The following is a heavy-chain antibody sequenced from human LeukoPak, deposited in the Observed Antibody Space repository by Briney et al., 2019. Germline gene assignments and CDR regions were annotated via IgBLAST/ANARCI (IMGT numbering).Heavy chain of an antibody. Sequence: GGSLRLSCAASGFTFSSYAMSWVRQAPGKGLEGVSAISGSGGDTYYADSVKGRFTVSRDNSKNTLYLQMNSLRAEDTAVYYCAKDRGYCSGGSCYFDYWGQGTLVTVSS. CDR2: ISGSGGDT. CDR3: AKDRGYCSGGSCYFDY. J-gene: IGHJ4*02. CDR1: GFTFSSYA. D-gene: IGHD2-15*01. V-gene: IGHV3-23*01.